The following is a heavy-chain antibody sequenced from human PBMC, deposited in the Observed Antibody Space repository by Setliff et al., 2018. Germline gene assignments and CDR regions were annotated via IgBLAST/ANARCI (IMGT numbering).Heavy chain of an antibody. D-gene: IGHD3-16*01. CDR1: GGSVDSYY. J-gene: IGHJ4*02. V-gene: IGHV4-59*02. CDR3: ACLQGGGQDF. CDR2: IYSGGTT. Sequence: SETLSLTCTVSGGSVDSYYWSWIRQPPGKGLGLIGYIYSGGTTDSKPSLKSRVNISVDTSKNHVSLKMTSVTAADTAVYYCACLQGGGQDFWGQGTLVTVSS.